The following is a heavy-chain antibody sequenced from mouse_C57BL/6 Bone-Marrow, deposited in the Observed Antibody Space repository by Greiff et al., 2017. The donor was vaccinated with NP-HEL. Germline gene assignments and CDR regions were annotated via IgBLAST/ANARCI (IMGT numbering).Heavy chain of an antibody. CDR1: GYSITSGYD. CDR2: ISYSGST. CDR3: ARVTTVVGPWYFDV. D-gene: IGHD1-1*01. V-gene: IGHV3-1*01. J-gene: IGHJ1*03. Sequence: QSGPGMVKPSQSLSLTCTVTGYSITSGYDWHWIRHFPGNKLEWMGYISYSGSTNYNPSLKSRISITHDTSKNHFFLKLNSVTTEDTATYYCARVTTVVGPWYFDVWGTGTTVTVSS.